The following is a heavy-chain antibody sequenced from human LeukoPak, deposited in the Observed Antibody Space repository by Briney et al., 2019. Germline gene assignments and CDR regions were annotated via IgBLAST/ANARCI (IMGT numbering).Heavy chain of an antibody. J-gene: IGHJ3*02. Sequence: GRSLRLSCAASGFTFSSYGMHWVRQAPGKGLEWVAVIWYDGNNKYYADSVKGRFTISRDNSKNTLYLQMNSLRAEDTAVYYCARDFDFWSGYGDAFDIWGQGTMVTVSS. V-gene: IGHV3-33*01. CDR2: IWYDGNNK. D-gene: IGHD3-3*01. CDR3: ARDFDFWSGYGDAFDI. CDR1: GFTFSSYG.